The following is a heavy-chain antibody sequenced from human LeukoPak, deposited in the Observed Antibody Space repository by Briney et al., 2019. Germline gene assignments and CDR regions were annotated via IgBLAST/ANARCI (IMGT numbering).Heavy chain of an antibody. CDR3: ATPPDYYDSSGYHQGGD. D-gene: IGHD3-22*01. Sequence: GGSLRLSCAASGFTFSSHWMTWVRQAPGKGLEWVANIKEDGSKKNYVDSVKGRFTISRDNAKNSLYLQMNSLRAEDTAVYYCATPPDYYDSSGYHQGGDWGQGTLVTVSS. CDR2: IKEDGSKK. J-gene: IGHJ4*02. V-gene: IGHV3-7*03. CDR1: GFTFSSHW.